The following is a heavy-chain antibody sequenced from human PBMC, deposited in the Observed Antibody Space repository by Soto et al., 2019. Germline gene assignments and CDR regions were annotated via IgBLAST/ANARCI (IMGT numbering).Heavy chain of an antibody. CDR3: LRVRQQLSWFVS. CDR2: INAGNGNT. Sequence: ASVKVSCKASGYTFTSYAMHWVRQAPGQRLEWMGWINAGNGNTKYSQKFQGRVTITRDTSASTAYMELSSLRSEDTAVYYCLRVRQQLSWFVSWGQGILVTVFS. V-gene: IGHV1-3*01. D-gene: IGHD3-10*01. CDR1: GYTFTSYA. J-gene: IGHJ5*01.